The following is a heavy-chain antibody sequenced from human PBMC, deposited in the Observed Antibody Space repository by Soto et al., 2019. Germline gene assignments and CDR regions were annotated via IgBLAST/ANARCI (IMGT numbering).Heavy chain of an antibody. J-gene: IGHJ3*01. CDR1: GFSFSRYG. V-gene: IGHV3-30*18. CDR3: SKAMIGSYDSDAFDV. D-gene: IGHD3-22*01. CDR2: ISYDESTT. Sequence: GGSLRLSCAASGFSFSRYGIHWVRQAPGKGLEWVAVISYDESTTFYADSVKGRFTISRDNSKNTLFLQMNSLRPEDTAVYYCSKAMIGSYDSDAFDVWGQGTMVPV.